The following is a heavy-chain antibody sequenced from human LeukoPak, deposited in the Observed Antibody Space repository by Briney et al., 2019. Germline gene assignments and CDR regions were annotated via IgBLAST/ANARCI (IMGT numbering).Heavy chain of an antibody. J-gene: IGHJ4*02. D-gene: IGHD5-18*01. V-gene: IGHV4-30-2*01. CDR2: IYHSGST. CDR1: GGSISSGGYS. Sequence: PSQTLSLTCTVSGGSISSGGYSWSWIRQPPGKGLEWIGYIYHSGSTYYNPSLKSRVTISVDRSKNQFSLKLSSVTAADTAVYYCARGGGFGTAMATYFDYWGQGTLVTVSS. CDR3: ARGGGFGTAMATYFDY.